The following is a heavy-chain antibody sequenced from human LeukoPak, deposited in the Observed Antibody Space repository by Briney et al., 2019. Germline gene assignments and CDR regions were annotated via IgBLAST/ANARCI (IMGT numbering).Heavy chain of an antibody. Sequence: PGGCLRLSCAASGFIVSSNYMTWVRQAPGKGLEWLSVIYSGGDTYYADSVKGRFTISRDNSKNTLYLQMNSLRAEDTAVYYCARRSGEGYFDCWGQGTLVTVSS. CDR3: ARRSGEGYFDC. V-gene: IGHV3-66*01. CDR1: GFIVSSNY. CDR2: IYSGGDT. D-gene: IGHD1-26*01. J-gene: IGHJ4*02.